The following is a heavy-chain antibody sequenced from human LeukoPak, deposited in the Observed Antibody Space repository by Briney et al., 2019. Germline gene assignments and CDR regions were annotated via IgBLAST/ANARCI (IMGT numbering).Heavy chain of an antibody. V-gene: IGHV4-59*12. CDR3: AREYSSSHDY. CDR2: IYYSGST. Sequence: SETLSLTCTVSGGSISPYYWSWIRQPPGKGLEWIGSIYYSGSTYCNPSLKSRVTISVDTSKNQFSLKLSSVTAADTAVYYCAREYSSSHDYWGQGTLVTVSS. CDR1: GGSISPYY. D-gene: IGHD6-13*01. J-gene: IGHJ4*02.